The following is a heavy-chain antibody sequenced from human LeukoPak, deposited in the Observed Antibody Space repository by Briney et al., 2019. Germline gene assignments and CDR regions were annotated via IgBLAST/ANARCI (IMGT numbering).Heavy chain of an antibody. CDR2: ISDRGDRT. CDR3: AKDGSGSYYTPSNFDY. V-gene: IGHV3-23*01. D-gene: IGHD3-10*01. Sequence: GGSLRLSCAASGFTFTNYAMSWVRQAPGKGLEWVSAISDRGDRTYYTDSVKGRFTISRDNSKTTLYLQMNSLRAEDTAVYYCAKDGSGSYYTPSNFDYWGQGTLVTASS. CDR1: GFTFTNYA. J-gene: IGHJ4*02.